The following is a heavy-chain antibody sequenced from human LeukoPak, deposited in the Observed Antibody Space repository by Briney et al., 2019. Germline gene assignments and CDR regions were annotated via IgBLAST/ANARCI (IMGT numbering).Heavy chain of an antibody. V-gene: IGHV4-34*01. D-gene: IGHD3-10*01. Sequence: PSETLSLTCAVYGGSFSGYYWSWIRQPPGKGLEWIGYIYHSGSTYYNPSLKSRVTISVDRSKNQFSLKLSSVTAADTAVYYCARGSSGTHYFDYWGQGTLVTVSS. CDR1: GGSFSGYY. CDR3: ARGSSGTHYFDY. J-gene: IGHJ4*02. CDR2: IYHSGST.